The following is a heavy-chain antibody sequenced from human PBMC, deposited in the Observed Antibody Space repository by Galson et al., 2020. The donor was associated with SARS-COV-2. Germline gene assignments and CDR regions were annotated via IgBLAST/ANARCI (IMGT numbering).Heavy chain of an antibody. D-gene: IGHD6-13*01. J-gene: IGHJ6*02. Sequence: GGSLRLSCAASGFTFSSYEMNWVRQAPGKGLEWVSYISSSGSTIYYADSVKGRFTISRDNAKNSLYLQMNSLRAEDTAVYYCARDQPPSSPTHYYYGMDVWGQGTTVTISS. CDR3: ARDQPPSSPTHYYYGMDV. CDR1: GFTFSSYE. CDR2: ISSSGSTI. V-gene: IGHV3-48*03.